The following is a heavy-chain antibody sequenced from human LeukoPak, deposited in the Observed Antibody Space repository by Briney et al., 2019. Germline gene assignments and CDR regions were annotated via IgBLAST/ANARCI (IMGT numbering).Heavy chain of an antibody. CDR2: ISSSSSTI. Sequence: SGGSLRLSCAASGFTFSSYSMNWVRQAPGKGLEWVSYISSSSSTIYYADSVKGRFTISRDNAKNSLYLQMNSLRAEDTAVYYCAKGRGWEASYYYYYMDVWGKGTTVTISS. D-gene: IGHD1-26*01. CDR3: AKGRGWEASYYYYYMDV. V-gene: IGHV3-48*01. CDR1: GFTFSSYS. J-gene: IGHJ6*03.